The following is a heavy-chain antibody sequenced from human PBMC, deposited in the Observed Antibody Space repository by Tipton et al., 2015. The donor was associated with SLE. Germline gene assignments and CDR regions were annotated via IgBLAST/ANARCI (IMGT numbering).Heavy chain of an antibody. Sequence: TLSLTCAVYGGSISSSSSYYWAWIRQPPGKGVEWIGEINHRGSTNYNPSLKSRVTISVDTSKNQFSLKLRSVTAADTAVYYCAKQRFTIFGVVPSDAFDIWGQGTMVTVSS. CDR1: GGSISSSSSYY. CDR3: AKQRFTIFGVVPSDAFDI. V-gene: IGHV4-34*01. D-gene: IGHD3-3*01. J-gene: IGHJ3*02. CDR2: INHRGST.